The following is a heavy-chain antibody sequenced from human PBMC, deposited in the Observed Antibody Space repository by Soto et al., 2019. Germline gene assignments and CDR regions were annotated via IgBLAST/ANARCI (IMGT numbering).Heavy chain of an antibody. CDR2: IYYSGST. J-gene: IGHJ6*02. D-gene: IGHD3-10*01. CDR3: ARIGTMVRGVIIPYYYGMDV. CDR1: GGSISSGGYY. Sequence: PSETLSLTCTVSGGSISSGGYYWSWIRQHPGKGLEWIGYIYYSGSTYYNPSLKSRVTISVDTSKNQFSLKLSSVTAADTAVYYCARIGTMVRGVIIPYYYGMDVWGQGTTVTVSS. V-gene: IGHV4-31*03.